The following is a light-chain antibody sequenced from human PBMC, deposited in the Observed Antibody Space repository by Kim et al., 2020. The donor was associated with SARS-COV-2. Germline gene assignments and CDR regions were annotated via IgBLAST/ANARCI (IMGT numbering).Light chain of an antibody. V-gene: IGLV2-14*01. CDR2: DVS. CDR1: SSDVGGYNY. CDR3: SSYTSISTVV. Sequence: QSALTQPASVSGSPGQSITISCTGTSSDVGGYNYVSWYQQHPGKAPKLMIYDVSKRPSGVSNRFSGSKSGNTASLTISGLQAEDEAAYYCSSYTSISTVVFGGGTQLTVL. J-gene: IGLJ2*01.